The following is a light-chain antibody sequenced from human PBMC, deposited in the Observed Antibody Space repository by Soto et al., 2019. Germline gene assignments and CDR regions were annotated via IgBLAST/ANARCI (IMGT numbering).Light chain of an antibody. CDR3: QQRSNWLGT. CDR2: DAS. CDR1: QSVSSY. V-gene: IGKV3-11*01. J-gene: IGKJ3*01. Sequence: EIVLTQSPATLSLSPGERATLSCRASQSVSSYLAWYQQKPGQAPRLLIYDASNRATGIPARFSGSGSGTDFTLTISSLEPEDFAVYYCQQRSNWLGTFGPATTVDIK.